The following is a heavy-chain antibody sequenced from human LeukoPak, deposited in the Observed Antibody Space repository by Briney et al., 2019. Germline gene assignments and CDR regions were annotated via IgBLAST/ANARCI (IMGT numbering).Heavy chain of an antibody. D-gene: IGHD1-26*01. J-gene: IGHJ4*02. CDR2: ISRSGDTT. V-gene: IGHV3-23*01. Sequence: PEGSLRLSCAAPGFTLSTYVMTWVRQAPGKGLEWVSSISRSGDTTYYGDSVKGRFTISRDNSKNTLYLQMNSLRGDDTAIYYCAKLVGATMTSDYWGQGILVTVS. CDR3: AKLVGATMTSDY. CDR1: GFTLSTYV.